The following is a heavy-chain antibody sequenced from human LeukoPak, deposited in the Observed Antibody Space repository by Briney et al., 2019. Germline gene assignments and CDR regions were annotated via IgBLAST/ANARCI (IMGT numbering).Heavy chain of an antibody. V-gene: IGHV4-59*08. Sequence: PSETLSLTCTVSGGSISSYYWSWIRQPPGKGLEWIAYIYYGGSTKYNPSLKSRVTISVDTSKNQLYLNLSSVTAADTAVYFCARHQSDYGDPSFGYWGQGTLVTVSS. CDR1: GGSISSYY. CDR2: IYYGGST. CDR3: ARHQSDYGDPSFGY. D-gene: IGHD4-17*01. J-gene: IGHJ4*02.